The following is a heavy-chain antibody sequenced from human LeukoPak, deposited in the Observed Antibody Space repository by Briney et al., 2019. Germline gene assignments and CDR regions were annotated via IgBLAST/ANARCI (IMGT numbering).Heavy chain of an antibody. CDR3: ARLQTIFGVVISFDY. Sequence: SETLSLTCAVSGGSISSSNWWSWVRQPPGKGLEWIGEIYHSGSTNYNPSLKSRVTISVDTSKNQFSLKLSSVTAADTAVYYCARLQTIFGVVISFDYWGQGTLVTVSS. D-gene: IGHD3-3*01. CDR2: IYHSGST. J-gene: IGHJ4*02. CDR1: GGSISSSNW. V-gene: IGHV4-4*02.